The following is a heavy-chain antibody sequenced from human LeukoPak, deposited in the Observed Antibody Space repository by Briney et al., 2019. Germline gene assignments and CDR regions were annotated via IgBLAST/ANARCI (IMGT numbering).Heavy chain of an antibody. CDR3: AKEAHYYDSSGLDY. CDR2: ISYDGSNK. J-gene: IGHJ4*02. CDR1: GFTFSSYG. V-gene: IGHV3-30*18. Sequence: GGSLRLSCAASGFTFSSYGMHWVRQAPGKGLEWVAVISYDGSNKYYADSVKGRFTTSRDNSKNTLYLQMNSLRAEDTAVYYCAKEAHYYDSSGLDYWGQGTLVTVSS. D-gene: IGHD3-22*01.